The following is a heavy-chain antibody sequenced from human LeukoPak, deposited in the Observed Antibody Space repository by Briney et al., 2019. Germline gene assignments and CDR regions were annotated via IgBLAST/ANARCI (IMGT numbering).Heavy chain of an antibody. J-gene: IGHJ4*02. CDR3: AKDGTTTITFYY. CDR1: GFTFSSYA. D-gene: IGHD1-1*01. V-gene: IGHV3-23*01. CDR2: ISGSGGST. Sequence: PGGSLRLSCVASGFTFSSYAMSWVRQAPGKGLEWVSVISGSGGSTYYRDSVKGRFTISRDNSKNTVYLQMNSLRAEDTAVYYCAKDGTTTITFYYWGQGTLVAVSS.